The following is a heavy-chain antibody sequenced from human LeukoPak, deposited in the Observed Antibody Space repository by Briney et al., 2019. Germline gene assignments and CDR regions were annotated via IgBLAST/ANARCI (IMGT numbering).Heavy chain of an antibody. J-gene: IGHJ4*02. CDR3: AKSPVRFLEWLDEGGL. Sequence: GGSVRLSCAASGFTFSSYAMSWVRQAPGKGLEWVSAISGSGGSTYYADSVKGRFTISRDNSKNTLYLQMNSLRAEDTAVYYCAKSPVRFLEWLDEGGLWGQGTLVTVSS. V-gene: IGHV3-23*01. CDR1: GFTFSSYA. D-gene: IGHD3-3*01. CDR2: ISGSGGST.